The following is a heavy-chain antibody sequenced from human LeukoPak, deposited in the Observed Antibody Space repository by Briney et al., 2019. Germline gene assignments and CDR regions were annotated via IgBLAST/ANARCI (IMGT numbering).Heavy chain of an antibody. Sequence: GGSLRLSCAASGFTFSSYAMSWVRQAPGKGLEWVSAMSGSGGSTYYADSVKGRFTISRDNSKNTLCLQMNSLRAEDTAVYYCAKSSSWYWDYWGQGTLVTVSS. CDR3: AKSSSWYWDY. CDR1: GFTFSSYA. J-gene: IGHJ4*02. V-gene: IGHV3-23*01. CDR2: MSGSGGST. D-gene: IGHD6-13*01.